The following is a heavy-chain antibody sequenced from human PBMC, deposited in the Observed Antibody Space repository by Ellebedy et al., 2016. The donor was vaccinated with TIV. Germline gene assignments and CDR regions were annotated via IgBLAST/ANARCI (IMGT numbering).Heavy chain of an antibody. CDR2: TYYRSKWNT. CDR1: EDSVSSNSAA. CDR3: AGRGTAGTGFTY. D-gene: IGHD3/OR15-3a*01. V-gene: IGHV6-1*01. Sequence: SETLSLTCAISEDSVSSNSAAWNWIRQSPSRGLEWLGRTYYRSKWNTDYAVSVNSRITITADTSKNHISLQLNSVTPEDTAMYYCAGRGTAGTGFTYWGQGTLVTVSS. J-gene: IGHJ4*02.